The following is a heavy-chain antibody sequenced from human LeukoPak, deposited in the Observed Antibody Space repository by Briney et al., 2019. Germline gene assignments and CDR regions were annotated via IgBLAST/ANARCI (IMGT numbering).Heavy chain of an antibody. V-gene: IGHV4-34*01. J-gene: IGHJ4*02. CDR3: ARDRGYSSGWYFGY. Sequence: SEALSLTCAVYGGSFSGYYWSWIRQPPGKGLEWIGEINHSGSTNYNPSLKSRVTISVDTSKNQFSLKLSSVTAADTAVYYCARDRGYSSGWYFGYWGQGTLVTVSS. D-gene: IGHD6-19*01. CDR1: GGSFSGYY. CDR2: INHSGST.